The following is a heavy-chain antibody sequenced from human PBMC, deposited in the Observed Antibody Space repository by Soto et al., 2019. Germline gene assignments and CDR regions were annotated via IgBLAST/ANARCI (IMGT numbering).Heavy chain of an antibody. D-gene: IGHD2-2*01. CDR1: GGSISSGSYS. Sequence: QLQLQESASGLVKPSQTLSLTCAVSGGSISSGSYSWSWIRQPPGKGLEWIGYIYHIGSTYYNPSLKTGVTIAVDRSKNQFSLKLSSVTAADTAVYYCARVPDRWGQGTLVTVSS. CDR2: IYHIGST. J-gene: IGHJ5*02. CDR3: ARVPDR. V-gene: IGHV4-30-2*01.